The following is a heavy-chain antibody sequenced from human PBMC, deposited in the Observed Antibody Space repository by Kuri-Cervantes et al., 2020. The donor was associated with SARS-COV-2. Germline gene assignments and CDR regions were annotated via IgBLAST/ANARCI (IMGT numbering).Heavy chain of an antibody. CDR2: IYHSGTT. D-gene: IGHD3-10*01. CDR1: GSSVSSPNY. J-gene: IGHJ4*02. V-gene: IGHV4-38-2*01. CDR3: ATLPGRGDYYTSGTVSDN. Sequence: SQTLSLTCAVSGSSVSSPNYWGWLRQPPGKGLEWIGSIYHSGTTYYNPSLKSRVTLSVDTSKNHFSLRLSSLTAADAAVYHCATLPGRGDYYTSGTVSDNWGQGDLVTVSS.